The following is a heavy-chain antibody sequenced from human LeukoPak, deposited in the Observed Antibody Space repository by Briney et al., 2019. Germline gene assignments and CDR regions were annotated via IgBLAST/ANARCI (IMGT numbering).Heavy chain of an antibody. V-gene: IGHV4-61*01. D-gene: IGHD6-19*01. CDR3: ATVTRSAWYSFDC. CDR2: LYYSGTT. CDR1: GGSVSSGSYY. J-gene: IGHJ4*02. Sequence: SETLSLTCTVSGGSVSSGSYYWSWIRQPPGKGLEWIGHLYYSGTTNYIYNPSLKSRVTISIDTSKNQFSLKLSSVTAADTAVYYCATVTRSAWYSFDCWGQGTLVTVSS.